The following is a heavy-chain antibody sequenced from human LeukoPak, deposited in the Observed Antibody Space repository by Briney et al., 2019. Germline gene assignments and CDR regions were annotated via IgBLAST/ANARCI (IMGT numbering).Heavy chain of an antibody. CDR1: GGSISSYY. Sequence: KSSETLSLTCTVSGGSISSYYWGWIRQPPGKGLEWIGSIYYSGSTYYNPSLKSRVTTSVDTSKNQFSLKLSSVTAADTAMYYCARDPKRGYSYGWGAFDIWGQGTMVSVSS. CDR3: ARDPKRGYSYGWGAFDI. D-gene: IGHD5-18*01. V-gene: IGHV4-39*02. J-gene: IGHJ3*02. CDR2: IYYSGST.